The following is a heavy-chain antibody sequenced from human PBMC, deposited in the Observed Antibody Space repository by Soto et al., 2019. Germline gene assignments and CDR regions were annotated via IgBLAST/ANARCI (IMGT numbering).Heavy chain of an antibody. CDR2: INPNSGGT. CDR1: GYTFTGYY. Sequence: ASVKVSCKASGYTFTGYYMHWVRQAPGQGLEWMGWINPNSGGTNYAQKFQGWVTMTRDTSISTAYMELSRLRSDDTAVYYCALGPGGSYNWFDPWGQGTLVTVSS. V-gene: IGHV1-2*04. J-gene: IGHJ5*02. D-gene: IGHD1-26*01. CDR3: ALGPGGSYNWFDP.